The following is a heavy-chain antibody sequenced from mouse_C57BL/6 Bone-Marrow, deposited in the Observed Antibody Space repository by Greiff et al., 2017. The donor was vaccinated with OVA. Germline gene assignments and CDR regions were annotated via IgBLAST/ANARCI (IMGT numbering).Heavy chain of an antibody. J-gene: IGHJ1*03. CDR2: IHPNSGST. CDR3: ARVYYSNYDWYFDV. CDR1: GYTFTSYW. Sequence: VQLQQPGAELVKPGASVKLSCKASGYTFTSYWMHWVKQRPGQGLEWIGMIHPNSGSTNYNEKFKSKATLTVDKSSSTAYMQLSSLTSEDSAVYYCARVYYSNYDWYFDVWGTGTTVTVSS. D-gene: IGHD2-5*01. V-gene: IGHV1-64*01.